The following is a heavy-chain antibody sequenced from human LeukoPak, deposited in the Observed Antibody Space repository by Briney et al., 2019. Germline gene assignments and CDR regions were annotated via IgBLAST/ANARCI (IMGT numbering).Heavy chain of an antibody. D-gene: IGHD2-15*01. Sequence: GGSLRLSCAASGFTFSSYAMHWVRQAPGKGLEWVAVISYDGSNEYYADSVKGRFTISRDNSKNTLYLQMNSLRAEDTAVYYCARDMVVVAATVPYYGMDVWGQGTTVTVSS. CDR2: ISYDGSNE. J-gene: IGHJ6*02. CDR1: GFTFSSYA. CDR3: ARDMVVVAATVPYYGMDV. V-gene: IGHV3-30-3*01.